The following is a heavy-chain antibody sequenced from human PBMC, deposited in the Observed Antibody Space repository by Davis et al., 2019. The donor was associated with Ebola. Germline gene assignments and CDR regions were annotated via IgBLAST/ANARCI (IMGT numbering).Heavy chain of an antibody. CDR1: GGSISSYY. J-gene: IGHJ6*02. D-gene: IGHD3-3*01. V-gene: IGHV4-59*01. Sequence: PSETLSLTCTVSGGSISSYYWSWIRQPPGKGLEWIGYVYYSGSTNYNPSLNSRVTISVDTSRNQFSLKLTSVTAADTAIYYCARSSHYDFGIMDVWGQGTTVTVSS. CDR3: ARSSHYDFGIMDV. CDR2: VYYSGST.